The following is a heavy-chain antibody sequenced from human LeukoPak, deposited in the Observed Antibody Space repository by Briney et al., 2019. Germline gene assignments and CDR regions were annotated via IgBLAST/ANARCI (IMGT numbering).Heavy chain of an antibody. CDR3: ARDVGQCWFDP. J-gene: IGHJ5*02. V-gene: IGHV1-2*06. CDR1: GYTFTGYY. D-gene: IGHD2-15*01. CDR2: INPNRGGN. Sequence: ASVKVSCKASGYTFTGYYMHGVRQAPGKGLDGMGRINPNRGGNNYAQKFQGRGTITRGQSISTAYMELSSLRSDDTPVYYCARDVGQCWFDPWGQGTLVTVSS.